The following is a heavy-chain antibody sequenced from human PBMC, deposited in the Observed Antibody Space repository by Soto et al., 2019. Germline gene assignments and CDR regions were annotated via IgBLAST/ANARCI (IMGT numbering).Heavy chain of an antibody. D-gene: IGHD5-12*01. CDR1: GYSFTSYW. J-gene: IGHJ5*02. CDR3: ERLGGFSVGGDGYKNGFDP. CDR2: IYTGDSDT. V-gene: IGHV5-51*01. Sequence: GESLKISCKGSGYSFTSYWIGWVRQMPGKGLEWMGIIYTGDSDTRYSPSFQGQVTISADKSISAAYLRWSSLKAPDTAMYYFERLGGFSVGGDGYKNGFDPWGQGTLVTVSS.